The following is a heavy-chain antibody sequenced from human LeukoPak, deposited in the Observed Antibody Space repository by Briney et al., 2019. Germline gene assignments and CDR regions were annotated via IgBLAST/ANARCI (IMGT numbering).Heavy chain of an antibody. CDR2: IYYSGST. CDR1: GGSFSGDY. Sequence: PSETLSLTCAVYGGSFSGDYWSWIRQPPGKGLEWIGYIYYSGSTNYNPSLKSRVTISGDTTKNQFSLKLSSVTAADTAVYYCARHYYYSYYYMDVWGKGTTVTVSS. V-gene: IGHV4-59*08. J-gene: IGHJ6*03. CDR3: ARHYYYSYYYMDV.